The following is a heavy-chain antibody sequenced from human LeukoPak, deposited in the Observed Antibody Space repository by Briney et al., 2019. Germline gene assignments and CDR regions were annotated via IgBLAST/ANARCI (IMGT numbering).Heavy chain of an antibody. CDR2: IYYSGIT. J-gene: IGHJ4*02. V-gene: IGHV4-59*08. Sequence: NPSETLSLTCTVSGGSISSYYWSWIRQPPGKGLEWIGYIYYSGITNYNPSLKSRVTISVDTSKNQFSLKLSSVTAADTAVYYCARLHYDSSGYYYFDYWGQGTLVTVSS. CDR3: ARLHYDSSGYYYFDY. D-gene: IGHD3-22*01. CDR1: GGSISSYY.